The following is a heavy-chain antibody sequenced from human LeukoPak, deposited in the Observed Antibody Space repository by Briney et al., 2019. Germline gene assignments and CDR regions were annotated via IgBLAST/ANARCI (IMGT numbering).Heavy chain of an antibody. D-gene: IGHD5-18*01. Sequence: PSETLSLTCTVSGGSISTYYWSWIRQPPGKGLEWIGYIYHSGSTKYNPSLKSRVTISVDTPKNQFSLKLSSVTAADTAVYYCARHARGYTSPSTGYYSMDVWGKGTSVTISS. V-gene: IGHV4-59*08. CDR1: GGSISTYY. J-gene: IGHJ6*04. CDR3: ARHARGYTSPSTGYYSMDV. CDR2: IYHSGST.